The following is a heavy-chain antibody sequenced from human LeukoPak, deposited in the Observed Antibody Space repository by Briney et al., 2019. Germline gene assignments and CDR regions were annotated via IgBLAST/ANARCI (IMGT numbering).Heavy chain of an antibody. CDR2: ISAYNGNT. V-gene: IGHV1-18*01. Sequence: ASVKVSCKASGFTFTSYGISWVRQAPGQRLEWMGWISAYNGNTNYAQKLQGRVTMTTDTSTSTAYMELRSLRSDDTAVYYCARGNPAGSGLNYYYYMDVWGKGTTVTVSS. CDR3: ARGNPAGSGLNYYYYMDV. CDR1: GFTFTSYG. D-gene: IGHD6-13*01. J-gene: IGHJ6*03.